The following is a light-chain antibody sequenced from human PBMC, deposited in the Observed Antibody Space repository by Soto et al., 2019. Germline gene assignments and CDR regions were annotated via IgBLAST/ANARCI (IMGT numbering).Light chain of an antibody. V-gene: IGKV3-20*01. J-gene: IGKJ1*01. Sequence: EIVLTQSPGTLSLSPGERATLSCRSSQSASNYLAWYQQKPGQAPMLLIYGASRRATVIPDRFSGSGSGTDFTLTINRLEPEDFAVYYCQQDGGSPQTFGQGTNVEIK. CDR2: GAS. CDR3: QQDGGSPQT. CDR1: QSASNY.